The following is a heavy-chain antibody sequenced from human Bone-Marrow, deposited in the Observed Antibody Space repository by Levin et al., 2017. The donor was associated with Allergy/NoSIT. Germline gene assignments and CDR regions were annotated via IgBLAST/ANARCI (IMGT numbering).Heavy chain of an antibody. D-gene: IGHD5-18*01. J-gene: IGHJ6*02. V-gene: IGHV3-11*01. Sequence: GESLKISCAASGFTFGDYYMSWIRQAPGKGLEWISYIGTSGSSINYADSVKGRFTISRDNAKNSLYLQMNSLRAEDTAVYYCARDRTQNSYVAMDGWGQGTTVTVSS. CDR3: ARDRTQNSYVAMDG. CDR1: GFTFGDYY. CDR2: IGTSGSSI.